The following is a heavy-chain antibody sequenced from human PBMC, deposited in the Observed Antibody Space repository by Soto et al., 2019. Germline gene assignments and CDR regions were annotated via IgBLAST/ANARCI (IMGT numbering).Heavy chain of an antibody. CDR3: ARRDDYGDYVDY. D-gene: IGHD4-17*01. Sequence: QVQLVQSGAEVKKPGASVKASCKASGYTFTSYGISWVRQAPGQGLEWMEWISAYNGNTNYAQKLKGRVSITTDPSTSTAYMGLRSLRSDDTAVYYCARRDDYGDYVDYWGQGTLVTVSS. J-gene: IGHJ4*02. V-gene: IGHV1-18*01. CDR1: GYTFTSYG. CDR2: ISAYNGNT.